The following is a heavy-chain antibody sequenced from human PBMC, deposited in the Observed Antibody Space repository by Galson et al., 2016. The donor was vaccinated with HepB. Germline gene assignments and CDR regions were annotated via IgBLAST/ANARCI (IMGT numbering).Heavy chain of an antibody. CDR1: GFRFSDYS. CDR3: AQAFLLGS. J-gene: IGHJ5*02. CDR2: IDNDGGAI. V-gene: IGHV3-48*01. D-gene: IGHD3-3*02. Sequence: SLRLPCAASGFRFSDYSMNWVRQAPGKGLGWISYIDNDGGAIYYADSVEGRFAISRDNARDSLYLHMNSLSAEDTAVYYCAQAFLLGSWGQGTLVTVSS.